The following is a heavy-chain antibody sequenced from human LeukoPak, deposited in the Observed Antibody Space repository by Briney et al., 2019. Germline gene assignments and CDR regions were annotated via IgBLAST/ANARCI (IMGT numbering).Heavy chain of an antibody. D-gene: IGHD2-2*02. V-gene: IGHV1-69*13. CDR1: GFTFTNYH. Sequence: SVKVSCKASGFTFTNYHMHWVRQAPGQGLEWMGGIIPIFGTANYAQKFQGRVTITADESTSTAYMELSSLRSEDTAVYYCARDQTSCSSTSCYTENNWFDPWGQGTLVTVSS. CDR2: IIPIFGTA. J-gene: IGHJ5*02. CDR3: ARDQTSCSSTSCYTENNWFDP.